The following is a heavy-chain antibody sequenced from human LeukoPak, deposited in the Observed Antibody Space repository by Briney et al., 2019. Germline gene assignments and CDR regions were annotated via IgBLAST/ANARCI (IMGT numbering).Heavy chain of an antibody. CDR1: GYTFTSYA. D-gene: IGHD5-24*01. J-gene: IGHJ3*02. V-gene: IGHV1-3*01. CDR3: ARNRPIETLDAFDI. CDR2: INACNGNT. Sequence: GASVKVSCKASGYTFTSYAMHWVRQAPGQRLEWMGWINACNGNTKYSQKFQGRVTITRDTSASTAYMELSSLRSEDTAVYYCARNRPIETLDAFDIWGQGTMVTVSS.